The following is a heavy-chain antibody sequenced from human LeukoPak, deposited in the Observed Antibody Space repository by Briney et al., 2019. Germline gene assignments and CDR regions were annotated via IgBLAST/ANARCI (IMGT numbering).Heavy chain of an antibody. CDR2: MNLNSGNT. CDR1: GYTFSSYD. D-gene: IGHD6-19*01. Sequence: GTSVKVSCKASGYTFSSYDINWVRQATGQGLEWMGWMNLNSGNTGYAQRFQGRVTMTRNTSINTAYMELSSLRSEDTAVYYCARGILSSGWELNWFGPWGQGTLVTVSS. J-gene: IGHJ5*02. V-gene: IGHV1-8*01. CDR3: ARGILSSGWELNWFGP.